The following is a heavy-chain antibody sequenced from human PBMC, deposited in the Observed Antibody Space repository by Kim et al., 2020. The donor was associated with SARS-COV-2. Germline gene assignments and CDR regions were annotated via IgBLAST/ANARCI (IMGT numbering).Heavy chain of an antibody. V-gene: IGHV4-34*01. J-gene: IGHJ4*02. Sequence: SETMSLTCAVYGGSFSGYYWSWIRQPPGKGLEWIGEINHSGSTNYNPSLKSRVTISVDTSKNQFSLKLSSVTAADTAVYYCASLGGVIAHFDYWGQGTPVAVSS. CDR1: GGSFSGYY. CDR3: ASLGGVIAHFDY. CDR2: INHSGST. D-gene: IGHD3-16*02.